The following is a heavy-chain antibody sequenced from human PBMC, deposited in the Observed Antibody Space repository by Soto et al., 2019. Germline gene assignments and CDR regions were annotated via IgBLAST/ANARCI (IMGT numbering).Heavy chain of an antibody. Sequence: GGSLRLSCAASGFTFIDHYMDWVRQAPGKGLEWVGRTRKKANSYTTEYAASVKGRFTISRDDSENSLYLQMNSLRTEDTAVYYCVRVGDGFNYDYWGLGTLVTVSS. J-gene: IGHJ4*02. D-gene: IGHD5-12*01. CDR2: TRKKANSYTT. V-gene: IGHV3-72*01. CDR3: VRVGDGFNYDY. CDR1: GFTFIDHY.